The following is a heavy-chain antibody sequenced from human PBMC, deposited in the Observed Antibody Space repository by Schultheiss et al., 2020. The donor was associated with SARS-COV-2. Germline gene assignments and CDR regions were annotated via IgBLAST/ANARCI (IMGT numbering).Heavy chain of an antibody. CDR3: TRVWYSSSPFDP. Sequence: SQTLSLTCTVSGGSISSSSYYWGWIRQPPGKGLEWIGRIYTSGSTNYNPSLKSRVTMSVDTSKNQFSLTLRSVTAADTAMYYCTRVWYSSSPFDPWGQGTLVTVSS. V-gene: IGHV4-61*02. J-gene: IGHJ5*02. CDR2: IYTSGST. CDR1: GGSISSSSYY. D-gene: IGHD6-13*01.